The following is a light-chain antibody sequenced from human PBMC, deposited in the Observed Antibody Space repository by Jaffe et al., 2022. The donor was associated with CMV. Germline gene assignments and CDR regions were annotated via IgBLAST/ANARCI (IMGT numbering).Light chain of an antibody. V-gene: IGLV1-51*01. J-gene: IGLJ3*02. CDR2: DSY. Sequence: QSVLTQPPSVSAAPGQKVTISCSGSSSNIGRNFVSWYQQFPGTAPKVIIYDSYKRLSGIPDRFSASKSGTSATLAVTGLQTGDEADYYCGTWDSSLGAEVFGGGTKLTVL. CDR3: GTWDSSLGAEV. CDR1: SSNIGRNF.